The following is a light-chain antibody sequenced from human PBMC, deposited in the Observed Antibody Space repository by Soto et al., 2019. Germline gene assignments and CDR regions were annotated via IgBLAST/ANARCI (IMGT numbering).Light chain of an antibody. J-gene: IGKJ2*02. CDR1: QSVTDW. CDR3: QQDYRSCT. Sequence: DIQLTQSPSTLSASVGDRVTITCRASQSVTDWLAWYQQKPGKAPKLLIYDASSLQSGVPSRFSGSGSGTEFYLNISSLQPDDFATYYCQQDYRSCTFGQGTKVEIK. CDR2: DAS. V-gene: IGKV1-5*01.